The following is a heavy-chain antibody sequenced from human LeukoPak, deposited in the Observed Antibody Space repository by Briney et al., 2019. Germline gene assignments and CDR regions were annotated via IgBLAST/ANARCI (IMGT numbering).Heavy chain of an antibody. D-gene: IGHD3-10*01. CDR1: GGTFSSYG. CDR3: ARGSGTITMVRGVFYGMDV. J-gene: IGHJ6*02. Sequence: SVKVSCKASGGTFSSYGISWVRQAPGQGLEWMGGIIPTFGTPNYAQKFQGRVTITADESTSTAYMELSSLRSEDTAVYYCARGSGTITMVRGVFYGMDVWGQGTTVTVSS. CDR2: IIPTFGTP. V-gene: IGHV1-69*01.